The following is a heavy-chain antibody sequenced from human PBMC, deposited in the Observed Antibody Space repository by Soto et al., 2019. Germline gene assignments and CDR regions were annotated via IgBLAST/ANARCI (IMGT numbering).Heavy chain of an antibody. J-gene: IGHJ3*01. V-gene: IGHV3-30-3*01. D-gene: IGHD3-22*01. CDR2: VTSDGSNK. Sequence: PGGSLRLSCAASGFTFSTYALHWVRQAPGKGLEWVATVTSDGSNKYHAGSVEGRFTISRDDSKNTLYLQLNSLRAEDTAVYYCGRITLKTSVDTFDFWGQGTMVTVSS. CDR3: GRITLKTSVDTFDF. CDR1: GFTFSTYA.